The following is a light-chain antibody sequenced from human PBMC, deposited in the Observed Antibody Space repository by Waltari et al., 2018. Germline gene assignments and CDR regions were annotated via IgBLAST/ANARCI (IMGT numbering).Light chain of an antibody. Sequence: EVVLTQSPGTLSLSPGERATLSCRASQSVRSDLLAWYQQKPGRAPRLLIYAQSSRATGIPDRLSGSGFGTAFTLTISRLEAEDFAVYYCQQYGGSPEGFTFGPGTTVDFK. J-gene: IGKJ3*01. V-gene: IGKV3-20*01. CDR2: AQS. CDR1: QSVRSDL. CDR3: QQYGGSPEGFT.